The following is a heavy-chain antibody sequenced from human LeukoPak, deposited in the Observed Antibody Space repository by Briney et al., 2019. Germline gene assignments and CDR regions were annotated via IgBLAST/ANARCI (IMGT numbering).Heavy chain of an antibody. CDR1: GFALKSYS. Sequence: GGSLRLSCGGSGFALKSYSLTWVRQAPGKGLEWVSSISSTSAYIHYADSVKGRFTISRDNVDNVVYLEMNGLGAEDTATYYCARVAVSGPTGWFDSWGQGTLVIVSS. J-gene: IGHJ5*01. CDR3: ARVAVSGPTGWFDS. V-gene: IGHV3-21*01. D-gene: IGHD2-8*02. CDR2: ISSTSAYI.